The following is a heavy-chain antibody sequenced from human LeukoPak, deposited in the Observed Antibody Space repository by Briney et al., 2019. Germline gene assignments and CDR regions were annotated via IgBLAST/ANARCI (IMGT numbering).Heavy chain of an antibody. Sequence: SETLSLTCAVYGESFSGYYWSWIRQPPGKGLEWIGEINHSGSTNYNPSLKSRVTISVDTSKNQFSLKLSSVTAADTAVYYCARCTVVFDYWGQGTLVTVSS. CDR2: INHSGST. J-gene: IGHJ4*02. D-gene: IGHD4-23*01. V-gene: IGHV4-34*01. CDR3: ARCTVVFDY. CDR1: GESFSGYY.